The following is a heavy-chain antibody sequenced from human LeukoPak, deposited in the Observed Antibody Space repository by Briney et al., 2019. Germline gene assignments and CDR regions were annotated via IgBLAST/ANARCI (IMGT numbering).Heavy chain of an antibody. CDR1: GFTFSLYA. CDR2: INNNGDRT. D-gene: IGHD5-12*01. Sequence: GGSLRLSCAASGFTFSLYAMHWVRQAPGKGLEYVSAINNNGDRTYYANSVKARFIIFRDNSKNTLYLQMGSLRPEDMGVYYCAREERGLAIDYWGQGTLATVSA. CDR3: AREERGLAIDY. V-gene: IGHV3-64*01. J-gene: IGHJ4*02.